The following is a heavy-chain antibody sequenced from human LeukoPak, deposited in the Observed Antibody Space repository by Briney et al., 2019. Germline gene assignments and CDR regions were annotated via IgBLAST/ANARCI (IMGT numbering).Heavy chain of an antibody. J-gene: IGHJ3*02. V-gene: IGHV3-21*01. Sequence: GGSLRLSCAASGFTFSSYSMNWVRQAPGKGLEWVSSISSSSSYIYYADSVKGRFTISRDNAKNSLYLQMNSLRAEDTAVYYCARDLLAVAGSLAFDTWGQGTMVTVSS. CDR3: ARDLLAVAGSLAFDT. D-gene: IGHD6-19*01. CDR2: ISSSSSYI. CDR1: GFTFSSYS.